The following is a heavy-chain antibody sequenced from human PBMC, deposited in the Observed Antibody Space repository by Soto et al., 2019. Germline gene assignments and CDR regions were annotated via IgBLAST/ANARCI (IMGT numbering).Heavy chain of an antibody. CDR3: ARDGGYCSGGSCYSYWFDP. V-gene: IGHV4-31*03. J-gene: IGHJ5*02. CDR1: GGSISSGGYY. D-gene: IGHD2-15*01. Sequence: QVQLQESGPGLVKPSQTLSLTCTVSGGSISSGGYYWSWIRQHPGKGLEWIGYIYYSGSTYYNPSLKSRVTISVDTSKNQFSLKLSSVTAADTAVYYCARDGGYCSGGSCYSYWFDPWGQRTLVTVSS. CDR2: IYYSGST.